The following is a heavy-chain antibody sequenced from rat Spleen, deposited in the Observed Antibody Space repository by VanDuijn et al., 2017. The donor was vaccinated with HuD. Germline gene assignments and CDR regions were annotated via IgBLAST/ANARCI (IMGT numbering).Heavy chain of an antibody. D-gene: IGHD1-9*01. CDR3: ARHGLDYGYNPFAY. CDR2: ISVSGGSN. J-gene: IGHJ3*01. Sequence: EEQLVESGGGLIQPGRSLKLSCAASGFTFSDYAMAWVRQAPKKGLDWVASISVSGGSNHYRDSVKGRFTLSRDNAKSTLYLQMDGLRSEDTATYYCARHGLDYGYNPFAYWGQGTLVTVSS. CDR1: GFTFSDYA. V-gene: IGHV5S23*01.